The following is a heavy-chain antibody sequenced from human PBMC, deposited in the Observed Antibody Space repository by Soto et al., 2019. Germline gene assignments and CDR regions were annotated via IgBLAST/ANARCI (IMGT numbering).Heavy chain of an antibody. J-gene: IGHJ4*02. CDR2: IYHSGST. D-gene: IGHD3-10*01. Sequence: SETLSLTCAVSGGSISSGGYSWSWIRQPPGKGLEWIGYIYHSGSTYYNPSLKSRVTISVDRSKNRFSLKLSSVTAADTAVYYCARAALIYGFDYWGQGTLVTVSS. V-gene: IGHV4-30-2*01. CDR1: GGSISSGGYS. CDR3: ARAALIYGFDY.